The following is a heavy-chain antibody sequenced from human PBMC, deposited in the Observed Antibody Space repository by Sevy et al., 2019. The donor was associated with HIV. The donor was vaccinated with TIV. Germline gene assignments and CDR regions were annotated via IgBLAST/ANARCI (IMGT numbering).Heavy chain of an antibody. D-gene: IGHD3-22*01. Sequence: GGSLRLSCTASGFTFSSYDMNWVRQAPGKGLEWVSKISSSGSSIYYADSVKGRFTISRDNSKNTLYLQMNSLRAEDTAMYYCAKDLYYDNSLFDYWGQGILVTVSS. CDR1: GFTFSSYD. CDR2: ISSSGSSI. J-gene: IGHJ4*02. CDR3: AKDLYYDNSLFDY. V-gene: IGHV3-48*01.